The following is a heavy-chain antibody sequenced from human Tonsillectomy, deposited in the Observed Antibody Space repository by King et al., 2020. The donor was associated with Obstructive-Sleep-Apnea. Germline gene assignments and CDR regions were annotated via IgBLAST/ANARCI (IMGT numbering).Heavy chain of an antibody. CDR2: LNRNRASK. V-gene: IGHV3-9*01. CDR1: GFKFDDYA. CDR3: AKSTYAWSPPFDP. Sequence: VQLVESGGGLVQPGRSLRLSGVASGFKFDDYAMHWVRQAPGRGLKWVAVLNRNRASKHYAGSVKGRFTIPRDYAKSYLYLEMNSLRTEDTAFYYCAKSTYAWSPPFDPWGQGTLVTVSS. D-gene: IGHD2-2*01. J-gene: IGHJ4*02.